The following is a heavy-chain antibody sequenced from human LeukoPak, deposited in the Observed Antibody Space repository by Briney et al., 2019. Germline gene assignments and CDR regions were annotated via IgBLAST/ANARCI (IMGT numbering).Heavy chain of an antibody. Sequence: PSETLSLTCTVSGGSISSGGYYWSWIRQPPGKGLEWIGYIYHSGSTYYNPSLKSRVTISVDRSKNQFSLKLSSVTAADTAVYYCARGVVVAEFDYWGQGTLVTVSS. V-gene: IGHV4-30-2*01. J-gene: IGHJ4*02. CDR1: GGSISSGGYY. CDR2: IYHSGST. CDR3: ARGVVVAEFDY. D-gene: IGHD2-15*01.